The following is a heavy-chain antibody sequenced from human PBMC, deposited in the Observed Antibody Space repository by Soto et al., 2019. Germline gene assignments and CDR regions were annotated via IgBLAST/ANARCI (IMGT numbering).Heavy chain of an antibody. CDR1: GYTFINND. CDR3: TRDRNWVDP. V-gene: IGHV1-18*01. Sequence: QVQLVQSGAEVKKHGASVKVSCKASGYTFINNDISWVRQAPGQGLEWMGWVSPSNGKTNYAEKFQGRLTLTTDTFTNTVEMELRSLRPDDTALYYCTRDRNWVDPSGQGTLVTVS. J-gene: IGHJ5*02. CDR2: VSPSNGKT.